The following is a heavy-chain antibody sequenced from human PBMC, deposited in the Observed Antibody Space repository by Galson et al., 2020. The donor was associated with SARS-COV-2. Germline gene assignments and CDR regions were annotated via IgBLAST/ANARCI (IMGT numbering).Heavy chain of an antibody. CDR3: AKIGNIAVAGGDY. CDR1: GFTFSSYA. Sequence: TGGSLRLSCAASGFTFSSYAMSWVRQAPGKGLEWVSTISGSGGSTYYADSVKGRFTISRDNSKNTLYLQMNSLRAEDTAVYYCAKIGNIAVAGGDYWGQGTLVTVSS. J-gene: IGHJ4*02. CDR2: ISGSGGST. V-gene: IGHV3-23*01. D-gene: IGHD6-19*01.